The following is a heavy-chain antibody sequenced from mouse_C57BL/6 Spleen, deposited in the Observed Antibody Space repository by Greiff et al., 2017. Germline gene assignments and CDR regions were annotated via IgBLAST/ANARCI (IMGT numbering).Heavy chain of an antibody. D-gene: IGHD2-5*01. CDR3: ARRSYSNSYYFDY. CDR2: IDPSDSYT. CDR1: GYTFTSYW. Sequence: QVQLQQPGAELVRPGTSVKLSCKASGYTFTSYWMHWVKQRPGQGLEWIGVIDPSDSYTNYNQKFKGKATLTVDTSSSTAYMQLSSLTSEDSAVYYSARRSYSNSYYFDYWGKGTTLTVSS. V-gene: IGHV1-59*01. J-gene: IGHJ2*01.